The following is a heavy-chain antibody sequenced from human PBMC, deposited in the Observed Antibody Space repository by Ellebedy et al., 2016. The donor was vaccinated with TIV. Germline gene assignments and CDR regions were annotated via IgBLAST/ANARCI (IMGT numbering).Heavy chain of an antibody. CDR2: ISYDGSNK. CDR3: ARADYGSGSYYNDY. J-gene: IGHJ4*02. D-gene: IGHD3-10*01. Sequence: GGSLRLXYAASGFTFSSYAMHWVRQAPGKGLEWVAVISYDGSNKYYADSVKGRFTISRDNSKNTLYLQMNSLRAEDTAVYYCARADYGSGSYYNDYWGQGTLVTVSS. V-gene: IGHV3-30*04. CDR1: GFTFSSYA.